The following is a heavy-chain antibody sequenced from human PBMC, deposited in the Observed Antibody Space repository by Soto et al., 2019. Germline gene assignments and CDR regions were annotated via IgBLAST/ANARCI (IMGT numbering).Heavy chain of an antibody. CDR3: VRENYFSYHGMDV. Sequence: AGSGFAFSGSTIHWVRQASGKGLEWVGRIRSKANSYATAYAASVKGRFIISRDDSKATAYLQMSSLKIDDTAVYYCVRENYFSYHGMDVWGQGTTVTVSS. V-gene: IGHV3-73*01. J-gene: IGHJ6*02. CDR1: GFAFSGST. CDR2: IRSKANSYAT.